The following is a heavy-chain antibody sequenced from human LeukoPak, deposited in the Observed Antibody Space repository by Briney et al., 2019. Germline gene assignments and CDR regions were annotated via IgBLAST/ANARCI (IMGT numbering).Heavy chain of an antibody. D-gene: IGHD4-17*01. CDR2: ISAYNGNT. Sequence: ASVKVSCKASGYTFTSYGISWVRQAPGQGLEWMGWISAYNGNTNYAQKLQGRVTMTTDTSTSTAYMELSSLRSEDTAVYYCASYDYGDYGPDYWGHGTLVTVSS. CDR3: ASYDYGDYGPDY. V-gene: IGHV1-18*01. J-gene: IGHJ4*01. CDR1: GYTFTSYG.